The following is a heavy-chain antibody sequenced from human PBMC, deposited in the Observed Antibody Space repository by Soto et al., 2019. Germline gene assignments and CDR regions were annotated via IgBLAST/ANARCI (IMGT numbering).Heavy chain of an antibody. J-gene: IGHJ4*02. CDR1: GFSFSNHE. CDR2: ISNGGHTT. V-gene: IGHV3-48*03. D-gene: IGHD3-16*01. CDR3: ARGSDYVWVN. Sequence: EVQLVESGGDLVQPGGSLRLSCVASGFSFSNHEMNWVRQPPGKGLEWVSYISNGGHTTYYASSVKGRFIISRDNAKNSLYLQMNSLRAEDTAVYYCARGSDYVWVNWGQGTLVTVSS.